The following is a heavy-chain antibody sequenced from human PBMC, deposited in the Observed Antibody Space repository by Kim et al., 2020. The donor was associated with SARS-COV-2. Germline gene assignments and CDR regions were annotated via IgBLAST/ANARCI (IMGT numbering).Heavy chain of an antibody. CDR1: GYTFTRYI. J-gene: IGHJ4*02. D-gene: IGHD7-27*01. CDR3: AREVYWGYFDY. CDR2: INTGNGNT. Sequence: ASVKVSCKASGYTFTRYIMHLVRQAPGQGLECMGWINTGNGNTQYSQNFQGRVTITRDRSATTAYMELSSLRSDDTAVYYCAREVYWGYFDYWGQGTLVTVSS. V-gene: IGHV1-3*04.